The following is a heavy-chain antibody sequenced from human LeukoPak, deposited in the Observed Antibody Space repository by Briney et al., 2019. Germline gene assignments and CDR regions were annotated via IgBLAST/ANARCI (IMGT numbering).Heavy chain of an antibody. V-gene: IGHV3-7*01. CDR1: GFTFSSYW. D-gene: IGHD3-22*01. CDR3: ARDEDSDSSGYSRGNWFDP. Sequence: GGSLRLSCAASGFTFSSYWMSWVRQAPGKGLEWVANIKQDGSEKYYVDSVKGRFTISRDNAKNSLYLQMNSLRAEDTAVYYCARDEDSDSSGYSRGNWFDPWAREPWSPSPQ. CDR2: IKQDGSEK. J-gene: IGHJ5*02.